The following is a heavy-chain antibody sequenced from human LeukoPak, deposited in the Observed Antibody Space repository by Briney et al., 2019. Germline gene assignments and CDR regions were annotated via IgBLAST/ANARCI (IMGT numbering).Heavy chain of an antibody. V-gene: IGHV3-21*01. Sequence: PGGSLRLSCAASGFTFSSYSMNWVRQAPGKGLEWVSSISSSSSYIYYADPVKGRFTISRDNAKNSLYLQMNSLRAEDTAVYYCARDSDAYCGGDCYPYYFDYWGQGTLVTVSS. CDR1: GFTFSSYS. CDR3: ARDSDAYCGGDCYPYYFDY. CDR2: ISSSSSYI. D-gene: IGHD2-21*02. J-gene: IGHJ4*02.